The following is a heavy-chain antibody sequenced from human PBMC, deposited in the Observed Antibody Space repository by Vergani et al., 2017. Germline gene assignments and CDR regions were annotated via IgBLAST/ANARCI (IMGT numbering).Heavy chain of an antibody. CDR3: ARDLSRYSYGYGYYYYGMDV. V-gene: IGHV3-74*01. CDR1: GFTFSSYW. J-gene: IGHJ6*02. Sequence: EVQLVESGGGLVQPGGSLRLSCAASGFTFSSYWMHWVRQAPGKGLVWVSRSNSDGSSTSYADSVKGRFTISRYNAKNTLYLQMNSLRAEDTAVYYCARDLSRYSYGYGYYYYGMDVWGQGTTVTVSS. CDR2: SNSDGSST. D-gene: IGHD5-18*01.